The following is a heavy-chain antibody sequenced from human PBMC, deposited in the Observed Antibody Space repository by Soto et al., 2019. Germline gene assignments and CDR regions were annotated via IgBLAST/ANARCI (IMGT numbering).Heavy chain of an antibody. CDR3: ARGVWHSGGY. Sequence: QVQLQESGPGLVKPSQTLSLTCTVSGGSISSGGYYWSWIRQHPGKGLEWIGYIYYSGSTYYNPSIKRRVTISVDTSKHQFSLKLSAVTAADTAVYYCARGVWHSGGYWGQGTLVTVSS. V-gene: IGHV4-31*03. CDR2: IYYSGST. D-gene: IGHD3-16*01. CDR1: GGSISSGGYY. J-gene: IGHJ4*02.